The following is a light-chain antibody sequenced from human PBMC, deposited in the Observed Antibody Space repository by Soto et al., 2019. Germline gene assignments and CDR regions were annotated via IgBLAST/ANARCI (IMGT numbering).Light chain of an antibody. CDR3: QQLNSYLRT. V-gene: IGKV1-9*01. CDR1: QGISSY. Sequence: DIQLTQSPSFLSASVGDRVTTTCRASQGISSYLAWYQQKPGKAPKLLIYAASTLQSGVPSRFSGSGSGTEFTLTISSLQPEDFATYYCQQLNSYLRTFGQGTK. J-gene: IGKJ1*01. CDR2: AAS.